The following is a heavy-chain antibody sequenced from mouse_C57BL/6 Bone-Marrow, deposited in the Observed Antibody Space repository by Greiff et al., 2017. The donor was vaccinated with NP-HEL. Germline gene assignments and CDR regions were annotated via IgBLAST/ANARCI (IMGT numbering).Heavy chain of an antibody. Sequence: EVKLLESGGGLVQPKGSLKLSCAASGFTFNTYAMNWVRQAPGKGLEWVARIRSKSNNSASYYGDSVKVRFTISRADSESILYLQMINLKTEATANYYSVTPPRGTGAGDYWVQGTTLTVSS. J-gene: IGHJ2*01. CDR2: IRSKSNNSAS. V-gene: IGHV10-1*01. CDR1: GFTFNTYA. D-gene: IGHD4-1*01. CDR3: VTPPRGTGAGDY.